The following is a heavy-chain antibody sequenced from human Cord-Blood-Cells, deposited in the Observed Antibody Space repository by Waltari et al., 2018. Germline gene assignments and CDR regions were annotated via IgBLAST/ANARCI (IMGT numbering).Heavy chain of an antibody. CDR3: ARPGGAVAGTHWFDP. D-gene: IGHD6-19*01. CDR1: GGSFGISSYY. Sequence: QLQLQESGPGLVKPSEPLSLPCPVPGGSFGISSYYWGWIRQPPGKGLGWIGNIYYSGSTYYNPSLKSRVTISVDTSKNQFSLKLSSVTAADTAVYYCARPGGAVAGTHWFDPWGQGTLVTVSS. J-gene: IGHJ5*02. CDR2: IYYSGST. V-gene: IGHV4-39*01.